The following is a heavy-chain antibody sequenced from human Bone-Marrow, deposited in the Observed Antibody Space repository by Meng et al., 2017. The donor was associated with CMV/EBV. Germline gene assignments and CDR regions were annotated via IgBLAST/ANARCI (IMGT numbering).Heavy chain of an antibody. CDR2: INHSGNT. D-gene: IGHD5-18*01. J-gene: IGHJ4*02. CDR3: ARHEDGYSYGKRWSVFDY. Sequence: SQTLSLTCAVYGGSFSGYYWCWIRQPPGKGLEWIGEINHSGNTNYKASLKSRVTMSLDTSKNHFSLKLHSVTAADTAVYYCARHEDGYSYGKRWSVFDYWGQGTLVTVSS. CDR1: GGSFSGYY. V-gene: IGHV4-34*01.